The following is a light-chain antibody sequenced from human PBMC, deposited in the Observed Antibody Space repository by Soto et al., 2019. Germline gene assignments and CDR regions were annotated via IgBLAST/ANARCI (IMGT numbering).Light chain of an antibody. V-gene: IGKV1-5*01. CDR3: QQYNSYPTT. CDR1: QSIGSW. Sequence: DIQMTQSPSTLSASVGDRVTITCRDSQSIGSWLAWYQQKPGKAPKLXIYDASSLESGVPSRFSGSGSGTEFTLTISSLQPDDFATYYCQQYNSYPTTFGQGTKVDI. CDR2: DAS. J-gene: IGKJ1*01.